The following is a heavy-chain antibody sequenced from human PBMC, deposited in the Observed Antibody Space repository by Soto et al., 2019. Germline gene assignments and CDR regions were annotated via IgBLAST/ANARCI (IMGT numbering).Heavy chain of an antibody. CDR2: IFPGDSDT. Sequence: EFMKSSCKASGANFTNNWIVWVRQMPGKGLEWMGVIFPGDSDTRYSPSFQGQVTISADKSSSTAFLQWGSLEASDSAMYYCARQRNAYYGMAVWGQGTTVTVS. J-gene: IGHJ6*02. V-gene: IGHV5-51*01. CDR1: GANFTNNW. CDR3: ARQRNAYYGMAV.